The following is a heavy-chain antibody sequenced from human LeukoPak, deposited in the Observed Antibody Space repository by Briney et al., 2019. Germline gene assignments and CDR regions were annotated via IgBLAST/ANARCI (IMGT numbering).Heavy chain of an antibody. J-gene: IGHJ4*02. D-gene: IGHD1-1*01. V-gene: IGHV5-51*01. CDR1: GYCFTNYW. CDR2: IYPDDSDT. CDR3: ARHFGNWKNFDF. Sequence: GESLKISCKGSGYCFTNYWIGWVRQMPGKGLEWMGIIYPDDSDTRYSPSFQGQVTISADKSIRTAYLHWSSLKASDTAIYYCARHFGNWKNFDFWGRGTLVTVSS.